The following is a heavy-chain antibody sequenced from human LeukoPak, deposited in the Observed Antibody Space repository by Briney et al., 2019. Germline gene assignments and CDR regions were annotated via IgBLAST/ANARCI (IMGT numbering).Heavy chain of an antibody. V-gene: IGHV3-23*01. Sequence: GGSLRLSCAASGFTVSSNYMSWVRQAPGKGLEWVSTISGSGGSTYYADSVKGRSTISRDNSKNTLYLQMNSLRAEDTAVYYCAKGGYSSSWYEDDHWGQGTLVTVSS. CDR1: GFTVSSNY. CDR2: ISGSGGST. CDR3: AKGGYSSSWYEDDH. J-gene: IGHJ4*02. D-gene: IGHD6-13*01.